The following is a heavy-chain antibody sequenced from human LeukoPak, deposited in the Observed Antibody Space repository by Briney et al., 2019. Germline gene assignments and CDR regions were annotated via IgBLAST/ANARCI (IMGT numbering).Heavy chain of an antibody. CDR2: ISGSGGST. J-gene: IGHJ4*02. D-gene: IGHD5-18*01. CDR3: AKDTAMVQYYFDY. V-gene: IGHV3-23*01. CDR1: GFTFSSYA. Sequence: GGSLSLSCAASGFTFSSYAMSWVRQAPGKGLEWVSAISGSGGSTYYADSVKGRFTISRDNSKNTLYLQMNSLRAEDTAVYYCAKDTAMVQYYFDYWGQGTLVTVPS.